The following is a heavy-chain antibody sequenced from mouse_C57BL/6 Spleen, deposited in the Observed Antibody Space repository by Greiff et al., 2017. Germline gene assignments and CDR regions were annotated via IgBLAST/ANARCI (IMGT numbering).Heavy chain of an antibody. CDR1: GFTFSSYA. D-gene: IGHD2-3*01. CDR3: AREDDGYYGPWFAY. J-gene: IGHJ3*01. V-gene: IGHV5-4*01. Sequence: EVQLVESGGGLVKPGGSLKLSCAASGFTFSSYAMSWVRQTPEKRLEWVATISDGGSYTYYPDNVKGRFTISRDTAKNNLYLQMSHLKSEDTAMYYCAREDDGYYGPWFAYWGQGTLVTVSA. CDR2: ISDGGSYT.